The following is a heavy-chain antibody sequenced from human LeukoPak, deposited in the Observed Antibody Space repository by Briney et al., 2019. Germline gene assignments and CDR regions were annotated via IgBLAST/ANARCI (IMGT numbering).Heavy chain of an antibody. CDR3: ASTRAPRYGVHPFDY. Sequence: SETLSLTCAVYGGSFSGYYWSWIRQPPGKGLEWIGEINHSGSTNYNPSLKSRVTISVDTSKNQFSLKLSSVTAADTAVYYCASTRAPRYGVHPFDYWGQGTLVTVSS. D-gene: IGHD4-17*01. J-gene: IGHJ4*02. CDR2: INHSGST. V-gene: IGHV4-34*01. CDR1: GGSFSGYY.